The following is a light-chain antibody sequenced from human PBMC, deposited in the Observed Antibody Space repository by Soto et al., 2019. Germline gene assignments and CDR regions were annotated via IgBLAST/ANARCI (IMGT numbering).Light chain of an antibody. V-gene: IGKV3-20*01. CDR3: QQYGSSRFT. J-gene: IGKJ3*01. CDR2: GAS. Sequence: EIVLTQSPGTLSLSPGERATLSCRASQSVSSSYLAGYQQKPGQAPRLLIYGASSRATGIPDRFSGSGSGRDFTLTISRLEPDDFAVYYCQQYGSSRFTFGPGTKVDIK. CDR1: QSVSSSY.